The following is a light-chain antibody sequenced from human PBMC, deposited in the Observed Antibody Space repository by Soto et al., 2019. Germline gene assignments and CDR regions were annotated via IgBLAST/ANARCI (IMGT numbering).Light chain of an antibody. V-gene: IGKV1-8*01. CDR2: AAS. Sequence: ATRMTQSPSSLSASTGDRVNITCRASQGISSYLAWYQQKPGKAPKLLIYAASTLQSGVPSRFSGSGSGTDFALTISSLQPEDFATYYCQQSYTTPRTCGQGTKGDIK. J-gene: IGKJ1*01. CDR1: QGISSY. CDR3: QQSYTTPRT.